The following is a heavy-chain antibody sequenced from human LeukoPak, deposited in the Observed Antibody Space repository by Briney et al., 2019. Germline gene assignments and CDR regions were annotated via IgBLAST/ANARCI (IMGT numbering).Heavy chain of an antibody. J-gene: IGHJ4*02. Sequence: ASVKVSCKASGYTFTRYGISWVRQAPGQGLEWMGWISAYNGNTNYAQKLQGRVTMPTDTSTSTAYMELRSLRSDDTAVYYCARARGGPSDLWFGELSLIGGATDFDYWGQGTLVTVSS. V-gene: IGHV1-18*01. D-gene: IGHD3-10*01. CDR3: ARARGGPSDLWFGELSLIGGATDFDY. CDR2: ISAYNGNT. CDR1: GYTFTRYG.